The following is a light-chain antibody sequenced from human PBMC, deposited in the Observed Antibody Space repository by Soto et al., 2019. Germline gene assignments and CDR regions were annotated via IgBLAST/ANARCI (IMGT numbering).Light chain of an antibody. CDR3: QQYNNWLGA. J-gene: IGKJ3*01. Sequence: EIVMTQSPATLSVSPGERATLSCRASQSVSSNLAWYQQKPGQAPRLLIYGASIRATGIPARFSGSGSGTEFTVTISSLQSEDFAVYYCQQYNNWLGAFGPGTKVDIK. V-gene: IGKV3D-15*01. CDR2: GAS. CDR1: QSVSSN.